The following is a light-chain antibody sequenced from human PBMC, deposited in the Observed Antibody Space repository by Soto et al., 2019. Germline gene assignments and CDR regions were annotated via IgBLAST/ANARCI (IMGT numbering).Light chain of an antibody. Sequence: EIVLTQSPGTLSLSPGERATLSCRASQSVSSNFLAWYQQKPGQAPRLLIYGASSRATGIPDRFSGSGSGTGFTLTISRLEPEDFAVYYCQQYGSSAITFGQGTRLEIK. CDR1: QSVSSNF. CDR2: GAS. V-gene: IGKV3-20*01. J-gene: IGKJ5*01. CDR3: QQYGSSAIT.